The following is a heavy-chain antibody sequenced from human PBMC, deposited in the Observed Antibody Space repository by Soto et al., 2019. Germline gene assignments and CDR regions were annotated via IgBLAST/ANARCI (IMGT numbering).Heavy chain of an antibody. J-gene: IGHJ3*02. D-gene: IGHD6-19*01. V-gene: IGHV1-3*01. CDR3: AITEQWLKNGAFDI. Sequence: QVQLVQSGAEVKKPGASVKVSCKASGYTGTSFSMQWVRQAPGQRLEWMGWINAGNGNTKYSQKFQNKVNITRDTSASTVYMEVRSLRSEDTAVYYCAITEQWLKNGAFDIWGQGTKIIVSS. CDR2: INAGNGNT. CDR1: GYTGTSFS.